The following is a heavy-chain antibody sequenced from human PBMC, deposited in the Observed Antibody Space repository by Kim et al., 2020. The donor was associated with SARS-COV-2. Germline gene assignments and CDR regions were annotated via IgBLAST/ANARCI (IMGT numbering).Heavy chain of an antibody. D-gene: IGHD2-15*01. J-gene: IGHJ6*02. CDR2: ISAYNGNT. V-gene: IGHV1-18*01. Sequence: ASVKVSCKASGYTFTSYGISWVRQAPGQGLEWMGWISAYNGNTNYAQKLQGRVTMTTDTSTSTAYMELRSLRSDDTAVYYCARMVGYCSGGSFDSGWYYYYGMDVWVQGTTVTVSS. CDR3: ARMVGYCSGGSFDSGWYYYYGMDV. CDR1: GYTFTSYG.